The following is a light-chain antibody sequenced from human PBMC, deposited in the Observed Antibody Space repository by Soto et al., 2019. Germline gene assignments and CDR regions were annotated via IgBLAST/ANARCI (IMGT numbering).Light chain of an antibody. J-gene: IGKJ1*01. V-gene: IGKV3-20*01. CDR2: AAS. CDR1: QSVTSNY. CDR3: QQYGSSLAWT. Sequence: EVVLTQSPGTVSLSPGERATLSCRASQSVTSNYLAWYQQQPGQAPRLLIYAASSRATGIPDRFSGSGFGTDFSLTISILEREDFAVYYCQQYGSSLAWTFGQGTKVEIK.